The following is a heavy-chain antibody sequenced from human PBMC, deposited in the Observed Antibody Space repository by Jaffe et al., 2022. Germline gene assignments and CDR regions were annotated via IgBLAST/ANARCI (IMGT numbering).Heavy chain of an antibody. CDR1: GGSVSSGSYY. V-gene: IGHV4-61*01. J-gene: IGHJ6*03. CDR3: ARDRREVWGIAARYYYYYYMDV. D-gene: IGHD6-6*01. Sequence: QVQLQESGPGLVKPSETLSLTCTVSGGSVSSGSYYWSWIRQPPGKGLEWIGYIYYSGSTNYNPSLKSRVTISVDTSKNQFSLKLSSVTAADTAVYYCARDRREVWGIAARYYYYYYMDVWGKGTTVTVSS. CDR2: IYYSGST.